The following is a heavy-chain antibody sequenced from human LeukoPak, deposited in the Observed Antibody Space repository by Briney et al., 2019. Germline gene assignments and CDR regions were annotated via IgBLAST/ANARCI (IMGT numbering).Heavy chain of an antibody. CDR3: AKDGGLWVSAHWGDS. Sequence: GGSLRLSCAASGFAFSSYTMSWVRQAPGKGLEWVSTITTSDGNTYYADSVKGRFTVSRDNSKNTLYLQMNSLRAEDTAVYYCAKDGGLWVSAHWGDSWGRGTLVTVSS. V-gene: IGHV3-23*01. CDR1: GFAFSSYT. D-gene: IGHD7-27*01. J-gene: IGHJ4*02. CDR2: ITTSDGNT.